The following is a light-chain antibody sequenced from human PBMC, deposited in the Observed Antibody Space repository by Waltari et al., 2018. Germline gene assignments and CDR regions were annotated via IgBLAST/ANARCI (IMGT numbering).Light chain of an antibody. CDR1: QSVSSNY. J-gene: IGKJ4*01. Sequence: EIVLTQSPGTLSLSPGERATLPCRASQSVSSNYLAWYQQKPGPAPGLLIYGASSRATDIPERFSGSGSGTDFTLTISRLEPKDFAVYYCQQYGSSRPTFGGGTKVEI. V-gene: IGKV3-20*01. CDR2: GAS. CDR3: QQYGSSRPT.